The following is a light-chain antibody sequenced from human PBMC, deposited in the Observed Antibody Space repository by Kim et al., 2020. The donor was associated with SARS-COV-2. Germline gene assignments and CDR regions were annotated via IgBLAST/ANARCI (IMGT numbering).Light chain of an antibody. Sequence: DIQMTQSPSSLSASVGDRVTITCRASQSISSYLNWYQQKPGKAPKLLIFPASSLASGVSSRFSGSGSETDFTLTISSLQPEDFATYFCQQANNFPLTFGGGTKVDIK. V-gene: IGKV1-39*01. CDR3: QQANNFPLT. J-gene: IGKJ4*01. CDR1: QSISSY. CDR2: PAS.